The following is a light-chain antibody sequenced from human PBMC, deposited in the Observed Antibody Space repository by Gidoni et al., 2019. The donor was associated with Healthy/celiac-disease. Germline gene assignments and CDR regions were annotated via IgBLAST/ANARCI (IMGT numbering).Light chain of an antibody. V-gene: IGKV1-33*01. J-gene: IGKJ5*01. CDR2: DAS. CDR1: QDISNY. Sequence: DIQMSQSPYSLSASVGDRVTITCQAIQDISNYLNWYQQKPGKAPKLLIYDASNLETGVPSRFSGSGSGTDFTVTISSLQPEDIATYYCQQYDNLPITFGQGTRLEIK. CDR3: QQYDNLPIT.